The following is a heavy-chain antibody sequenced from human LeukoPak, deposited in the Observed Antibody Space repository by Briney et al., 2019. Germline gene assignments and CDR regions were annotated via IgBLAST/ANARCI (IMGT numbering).Heavy chain of an antibody. J-gene: IGHJ4*02. D-gene: IGHD3-22*01. CDR3: AIHRDVSGYCALDY. V-gene: IGHV4-39*01. CDR2: SAFRGNT. CDR1: DDSLISIRYY. Sequence: SETLPLTCSVSDDSLISIRYYGGAIRQPPGEGVEWIGFSAFRGNTHHSPSLMTRVTMSVDTSKTPFPLNLRSVTAADTALDCIAIHRDVSGYCALDYWGQGTLVTVSA.